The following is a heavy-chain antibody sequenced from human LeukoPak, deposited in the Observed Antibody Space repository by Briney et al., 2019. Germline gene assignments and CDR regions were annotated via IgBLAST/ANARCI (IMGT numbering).Heavy chain of an antibody. CDR3: AKETTSLVVVPAAIVAR. V-gene: IGHV3-23*01. CDR1: GFTFSSYA. D-gene: IGHD2-2*02. CDR2: ISGSGGST. J-gene: IGHJ4*02. Sequence: GGSLRLSCAASGFTFSSYATSWVRQAPGKGLGWVSAISGSGGSTYYADSVKGRFTISRDNSKNTLYLQMNSLRAEDTAVYYCAKETTSLVVVPAAIVARWGQGTLVTVSS.